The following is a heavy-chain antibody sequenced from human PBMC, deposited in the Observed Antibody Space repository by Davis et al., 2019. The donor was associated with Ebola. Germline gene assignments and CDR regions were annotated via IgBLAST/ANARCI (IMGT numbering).Heavy chain of an antibody. D-gene: IGHD3-16*01. CDR3: ARVWGMFAHADW. J-gene: IGHJ4*02. CDR2: ISTFNGNT. V-gene: IGHV1-18*01. Sequence: ASVKVSCKASGYTFSTYGIPWVRQAPGQGLEWMGWISTFNGNTNYAQKLQGRVTMTTDTSTSTAYMDLRNLRSDDTAVYYCARVWGMFAHADWWGQGTLVTVS. CDR1: GYTFSTYG.